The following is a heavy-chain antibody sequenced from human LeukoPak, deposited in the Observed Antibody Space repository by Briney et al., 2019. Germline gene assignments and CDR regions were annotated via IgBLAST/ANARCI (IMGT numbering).Heavy chain of an antibody. J-gene: IGHJ4*02. Sequence: GGSLRLFCAASGFTFSDYYMSWLRQAAGRGLEWVSYISSSGSTIEYAHSVKGRFTIYRDSANNSLYLQMDSLRAEDTAVYYCARHSYYDSSAYYPYWGQGTLVTVSS. CDR3: ARHSYYDSSAYYPY. CDR1: GFTFSDYY. CDR2: ISSSGSTI. D-gene: IGHD3-22*01. V-gene: IGHV3-11*01.